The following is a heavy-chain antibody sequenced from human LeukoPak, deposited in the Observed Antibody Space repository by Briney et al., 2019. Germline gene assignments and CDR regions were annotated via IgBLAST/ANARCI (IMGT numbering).Heavy chain of an antibody. J-gene: IGHJ4*02. D-gene: IGHD1-1*01. CDR3: ARARAGGNWNPKDY. CDR1: GFTFSSYS. Sequence: GGSLRLSCAASGFTFSSYSMNWVRQAPGKGLEWVSYISSSSSTIYYADSVKGRFTISRDNAKNSLYLQMNSLRAEDTAVYYCARARAGGNWNPKDYWGQGTLVTVSS. CDR2: ISSSSSTI. V-gene: IGHV3-48*01.